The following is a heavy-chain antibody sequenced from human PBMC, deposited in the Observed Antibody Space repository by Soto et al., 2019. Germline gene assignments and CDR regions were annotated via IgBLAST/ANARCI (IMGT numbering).Heavy chain of an antibody. CDR3: VRDGTKTLRDWFDP. CDR2: IYATGTT. J-gene: IGHJ5*02. Sequence: NPSETLSLTCTVSGASISGFYWSWIRKSAGKGLEWIGRIYATGTTDYNPSLKSRVMMSVDTSKKQFSLKLWSVTAADTAVYYCVRDGTKTLRDWFDPWGQGISVTVSS. V-gene: IGHV4-4*07. D-gene: IGHD1-1*01. CDR1: GASISGFY.